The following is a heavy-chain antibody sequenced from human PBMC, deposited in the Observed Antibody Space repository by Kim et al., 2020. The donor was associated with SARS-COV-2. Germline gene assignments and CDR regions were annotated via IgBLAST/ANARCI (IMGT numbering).Heavy chain of an antibody. CDR3: AKIPGGDSGTWGY. V-gene: IGHV3-23*01. CDR1: GFTFSTSA. J-gene: IGHJ4*02. D-gene: IGHD3-10*01. Sequence: GGSLRLSCAASGFTFSTSAMTWVRQAPGKGLEWVSSVDSTGGSRYYADSVKGRFTISRDNSKNTLYLQMNSLRAEDTAVYYCAKIPGGDSGTWGYWGQGTLVTVSS. CDR2: VDSTGGSR.